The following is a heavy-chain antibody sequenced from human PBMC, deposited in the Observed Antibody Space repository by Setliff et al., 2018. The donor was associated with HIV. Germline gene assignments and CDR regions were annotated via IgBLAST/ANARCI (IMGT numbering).Heavy chain of an antibody. CDR2: IYSGGRT. Sequence: LRLSCAASGFTVSSNYMSWVRQAPGKGLEWVSVIYSGGRTDYADSVKGRFTISRDDSKNTVHLQMHSLRVEDTAVYYCAKGVKWLDPWGQGTLVTVPS. CDR1: GFTVSSNY. J-gene: IGHJ5*02. CDR3: AKGVKWLDP. D-gene: IGHD3-10*01. V-gene: IGHV3-53*01.